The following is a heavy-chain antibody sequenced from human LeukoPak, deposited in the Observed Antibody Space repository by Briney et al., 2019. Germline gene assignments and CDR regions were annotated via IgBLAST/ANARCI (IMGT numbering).Heavy chain of an antibody. V-gene: IGHV4-31*03. D-gene: IGHD3-9*01. CDR1: GGSISSGGYY. Sequence: SETLSLTCTVSGGSISSGGYYWSWIRQHPGKGLEWIGYIYYSGSTYYNPSLKSRVTISVDTSKNQFSLKLSSVTAADTAVYYCARDLVVPHHYDISPQPSEIWNAFDIWGQGTMVTVSS. CDR3: ARDLVVPHHYDISPQPSEIWNAFDI. J-gene: IGHJ3*02. CDR2: IYYSGST.